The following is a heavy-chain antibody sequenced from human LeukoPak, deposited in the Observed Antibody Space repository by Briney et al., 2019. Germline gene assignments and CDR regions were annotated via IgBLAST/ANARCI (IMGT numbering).Heavy chain of an antibody. D-gene: IGHD6-13*01. Sequence: PGGSLRLSCAASGFTFSSYTMSWVRQAPGKGLEWVSAISGSGGSTYYADSVKGRFTISRDNSKNTLYLQMNSLRAEDTAVYYCAGGLAAAGTRGFDYWGQGTLVTVSS. V-gene: IGHV3-23*01. CDR1: GFTFSSYT. CDR2: ISGSGGST. CDR3: AGGLAAAGTRGFDY. J-gene: IGHJ4*02.